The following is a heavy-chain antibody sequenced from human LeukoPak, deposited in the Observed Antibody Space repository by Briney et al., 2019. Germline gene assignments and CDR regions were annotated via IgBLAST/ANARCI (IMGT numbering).Heavy chain of an antibody. Sequence: GGSLRLSCAASGFAFSGYWVHWVRQAPGEGLAWVSRISGDGSDTIYADSVKGRFTISRDNAKNMLYLQMNSLRAEDTAVYYCTRVGAARHFDSWGQGTLVTVSS. D-gene: IGHD1-26*01. CDR3: TRVGAARHFDS. V-gene: IGHV3-74*01. CDR2: ISGDGSDT. CDR1: GFAFSGYW. J-gene: IGHJ4*02.